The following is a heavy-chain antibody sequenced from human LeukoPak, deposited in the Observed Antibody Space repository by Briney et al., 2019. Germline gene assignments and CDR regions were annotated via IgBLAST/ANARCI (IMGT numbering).Heavy chain of an antibody. J-gene: IGHJ5*02. V-gene: IGHV4-4*02. CDR1: GGSISSSNW. CDR3: ARDYKVLNGFVPREVGATGGWFDP. Sequence: SGTLSLTCAVSGGSISSSNWWSWIRQPPGKGLEWIGEIYHSGSTNYNPSLKSRVTISLDTSKNQFSLKLSSVTAADTAVYYCARDYKVLNGFVPREVGATGGWFDPWGQGTLVTVSS. CDR2: IYHSGST. D-gene: IGHD1-26*01.